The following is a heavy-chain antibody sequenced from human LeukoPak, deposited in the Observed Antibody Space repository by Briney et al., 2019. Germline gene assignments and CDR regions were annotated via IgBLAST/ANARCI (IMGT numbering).Heavy chain of an antibody. J-gene: IGHJ3*02. V-gene: IGHV4-61*02. CDR2: IYTSGST. CDR3: ARPPGQPSYGSGPSVWPFAFDI. CDR1: GGSISSGSYY. D-gene: IGHD3-10*01. Sequence: SETLSLTCTVSGGSISSGSYYWSWIRQPAGKGLEWIGRIYTSGSTNYNPSLKSRVTISVDTSKNQFSLKLSSVTAADTAVYYCARPPGQPSYGSGPSVWPFAFDIWGQGTMVTVSS.